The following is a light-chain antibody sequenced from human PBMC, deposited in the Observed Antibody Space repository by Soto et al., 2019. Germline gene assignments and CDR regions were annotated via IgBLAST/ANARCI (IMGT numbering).Light chain of an antibody. V-gene: IGKV3-15*01. J-gene: IGKJ1*01. CDR1: QYIGSA. CDR3: QQYGDRPRT. Sequence: EVVFTQSPATLSVSPGDRATLSCRASQYIGSAVAWYHQRSGQAPRLLIFAASIRVPTTPARFSGSVSGTEFTLTISSLESEDFAVYFCQQYGDRPRTFGQGTKVDIK. CDR2: AAS.